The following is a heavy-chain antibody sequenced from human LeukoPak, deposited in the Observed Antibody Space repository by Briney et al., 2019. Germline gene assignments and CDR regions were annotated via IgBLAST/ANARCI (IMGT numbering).Heavy chain of an antibody. V-gene: IGHV1-3*01. CDR3: ARDHAMVRGGSPYFDY. Sequence: ASVKVSCKASGYTFTSYAMHWVRQAPGQRLEWMGWINAGNGNTKHSQKFQGRVTITRDTSASTAYMELSSLRSEDTAVYYCARDHAMVRGGSPYFDYWGQGTLVTVSS. J-gene: IGHJ4*02. CDR1: GYTFTSYA. CDR2: INAGNGNT. D-gene: IGHD3-10*01.